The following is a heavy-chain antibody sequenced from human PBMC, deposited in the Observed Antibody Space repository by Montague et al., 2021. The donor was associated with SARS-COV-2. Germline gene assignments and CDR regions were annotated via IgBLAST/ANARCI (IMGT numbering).Heavy chain of an antibody. CDR1: GGSVSSYN. J-gene: IGHJ5*02. V-gene: IGHV4-59*02. D-gene: IGHD3-3*01. Sequence: SETLSLTCIVSGGSVSSYNWSWIGQSPGKRLQWLGYSFYSGGTDYNPSLKSRVTMSVDTSKNPLSLRLNSVTTADTTVYFCATAGGFYDYWIGYCSSAAFFDPWGQRILVTVSS. CDR2: SFYSGGT. CDR3: ATAGGFYDYWIGYCSSAAFFDP.